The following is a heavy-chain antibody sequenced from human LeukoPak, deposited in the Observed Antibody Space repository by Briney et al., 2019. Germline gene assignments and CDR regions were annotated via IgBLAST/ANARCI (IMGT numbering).Heavy chain of an antibody. J-gene: IGHJ4*02. CDR1: GFAFSSYW. CDR2: ISYDGSNK. D-gene: IGHD1-1*01. V-gene: IGHV3-30-3*01. Sequence: GGSLRLSCAASGFAFSSYWMSWVRQAPGKGLEWVGVISYDGSNKYYADSVKGRFTNSRDNSNNTLYLQMNSLRAEDTAVYYCARRSTGLDYWGQGTLVTVSS. CDR3: ARRSTGLDY.